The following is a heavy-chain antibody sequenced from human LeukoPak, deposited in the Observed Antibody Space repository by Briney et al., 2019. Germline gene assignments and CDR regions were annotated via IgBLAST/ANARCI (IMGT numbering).Heavy chain of an antibody. CDR3: ARQSTIAAARIDP. J-gene: IGHJ5*02. V-gene: IGHV4-39*01. Sequence: SETLSLTCTVSGCSTSDSNYYWGWIRQPPGRGLEWIANIYYSGSAYYSPSLKSRVTVSIDTSKNQFSLKLNSVTAADTAVYYCARQSTIAAARIDPWGQGTLVTVSS. CDR2: IYYSGSA. D-gene: IGHD6-25*01. CDR1: GCSTSDSNYY.